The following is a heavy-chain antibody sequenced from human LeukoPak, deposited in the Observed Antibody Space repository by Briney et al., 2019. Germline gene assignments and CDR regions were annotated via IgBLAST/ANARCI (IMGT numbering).Heavy chain of an antibody. CDR2: IYHSGST. J-gene: IGHJ2*01. CDR1: GGSISSGGYS. D-gene: IGHD4-17*01. CDR3: ARGATVSFDL. V-gene: IGHV4-30-2*01. Sequence: SETLSLTCAVSGGSISSGGYSWRWIRQPPGKGLEWIGYIYHSGSTYYNPSLKSRVTISVDRSKNQFSLKLSSVTAAGTAVYYCARGATVSFDLWGRGTLVTVSS.